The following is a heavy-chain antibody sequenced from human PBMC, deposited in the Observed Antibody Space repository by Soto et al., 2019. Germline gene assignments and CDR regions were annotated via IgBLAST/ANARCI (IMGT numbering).Heavy chain of an antibody. J-gene: IGHJ4*02. D-gene: IGHD6-19*01. CDR2: IYYSGST. CDR3: ARQVASSSGWYAYYFDY. CDR1: GGSISSSSYY. Sequence: QLQLQESGPGLVKPSETLSLTCTVSGGSISSSSYYWGWIRQPPGKGLEWIGSIYYSGSTYYNPSLKSRVTISVDTSKNQFSLKLSSVTAADTAVYYCARQVASSSGWYAYYFDYWGQGTLVTVSS. V-gene: IGHV4-39*01.